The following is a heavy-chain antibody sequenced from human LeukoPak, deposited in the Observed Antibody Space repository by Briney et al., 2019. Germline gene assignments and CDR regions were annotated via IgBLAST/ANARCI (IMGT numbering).Heavy chain of an antibody. V-gene: IGHV3-48*04. CDR2: ISSSSSTI. CDR1: GFTFSSYS. Sequence: GGSLRLSCAASGFTFSSYSMNWVRQAPGKGLEWVSYISSSSSTIYYADSVKGRFTISRDNAKNSLYLQMNSLRAEDTAVYYCARDLAARPTNWLDPWGQGTLVTVSS. J-gene: IGHJ5*02. CDR3: ARDLAARPTNWLDP. D-gene: IGHD6-6*01.